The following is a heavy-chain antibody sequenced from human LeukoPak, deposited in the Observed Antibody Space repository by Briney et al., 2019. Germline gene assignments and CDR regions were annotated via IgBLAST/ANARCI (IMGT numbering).Heavy chain of an antibody. J-gene: IGHJ4*02. V-gene: IGHV1-2*02. Sequence: VASVKVSCKASGYTFTGYYIQWVRQAPGQGLEWMGWIIPNSGDTNYAQKFRGRVTMTRDTSINTAYMELTSLTSDDTAVYYCARHVARDSSSRYDYWGQGTLVTVSS. D-gene: IGHD6-13*01. CDR3: ARHVARDSSSRYDY. CDR1: GYTFTGYY. CDR2: IIPNSGDT.